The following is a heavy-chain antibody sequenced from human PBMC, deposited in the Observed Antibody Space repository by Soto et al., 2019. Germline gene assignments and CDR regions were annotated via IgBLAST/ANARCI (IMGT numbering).Heavy chain of an antibody. Sequence: EVQLVESGGGLVQPGGSLRLSCAASGFTVSSNYMSWVRQAPGKGLEWVSVIYSGGSTYYADSVKGRFTISRDNSKNTLYLQMNSLRAEDTAVYYCESLGGDYDYVWGSYRYLVDYWGQGTLVTVSS. D-gene: IGHD3-16*02. CDR3: ESLGGDYDYVWGSYRYLVDY. CDR1: GFTVSSNY. CDR2: IYSGGST. J-gene: IGHJ4*02. V-gene: IGHV3-66*01.